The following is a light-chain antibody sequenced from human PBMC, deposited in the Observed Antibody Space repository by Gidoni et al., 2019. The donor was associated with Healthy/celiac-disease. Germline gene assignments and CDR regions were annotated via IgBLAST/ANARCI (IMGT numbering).Light chain of an antibody. CDR2: AAS. CDR1: PGISIY. J-gene: IGKJ2*01. CDR3: QQYYSYPPMYT. Sequence: AIRITQSPSSISASTGDRITITCRTSPGISIYLAWYQQNPGKAPKLLIYAASTLQSGVPSRFSGSGSWTDFTLTLSCLQSEDFATYYCQQYYSYPPMYTFGQGTKLEIK. V-gene: IGKV1-8*01.